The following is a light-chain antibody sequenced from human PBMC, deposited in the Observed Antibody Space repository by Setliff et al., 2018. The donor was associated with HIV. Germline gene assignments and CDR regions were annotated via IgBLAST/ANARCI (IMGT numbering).Light chain of an antibody. J-gene: IGLJ1*01. CDR2: DVT. V-gene: IGLV2-14*01. CDR1: SSDVGLYNF. CDR3: SSFRTSRKFV. Sequence: QSALTQPASVSGSPGQSITISCTGTSSDVGLYNFVSWYQQHPVKVPKLIIYDVTNRPSGISHRFSGAKSGNTASLTISGLQADDEADYYCSSFRTSRKFVFGTGTKVTVL.